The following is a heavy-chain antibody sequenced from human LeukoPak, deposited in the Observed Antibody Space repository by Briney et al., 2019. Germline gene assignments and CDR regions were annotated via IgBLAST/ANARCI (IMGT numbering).Heavy chain of an antibody. V-gene: IGHV4-59*01. CDR1: GCSISSYY. Sequence: PSETLSLTCTVSGCSISSYYWSWIRQPPGKGLEWIGYIYYSGSTNYNPSLKSRVTISVDTSKNQFSLKLSSVTAADTAVYYCARAEDTAIDYWGQGTLVTVSS. D-gene: IGHD5-18*01. CDR2: IYYSGST. J-gene: IGHJ4*02. CDR3: ARAEDTAIDY.